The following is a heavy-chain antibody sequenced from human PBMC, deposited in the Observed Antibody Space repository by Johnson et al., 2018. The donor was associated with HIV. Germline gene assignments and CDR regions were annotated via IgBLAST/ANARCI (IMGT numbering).Heavy chain of an antibody. CDR2: IKSKSDGGTS. V-gene: IGHV3-15*01. Sequence: VQLVESGGGLVKPGGSLRLSFAASGFTFNNAWMSWVRQAPGKGLEWVGRIKSKSDGGTSDYAAPVKARFTISRDDSKNTLYLQMNSLKTEDTAVYYCTTDPIAAAGPDAFDIWGQGTMVTVSS. CDR3: TTDPIAAAGPDAFDI. CDR1: GFTFNNAW. J-gene: IGHJ3*02. D-gene: IGHD6-13*01.